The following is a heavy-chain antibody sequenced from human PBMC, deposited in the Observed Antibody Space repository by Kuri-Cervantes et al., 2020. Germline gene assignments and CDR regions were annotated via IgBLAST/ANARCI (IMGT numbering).Heavy chain of an antibody. Sequence: GESLKISCAASGFTFSDYYMSWIRQAPGKGLEWVSYISSSGSTIYYADSVKGRFTISRDNAKNSLYLQMNSLRAEDTAVYYCARDAFLPRQYCSGGSCYPPDYWGQGTLVTVSS. CDR1: GFTFSDYY. V-gene: IGHV3-11*01. CDR3: ARDAFLPRQYCSGGSCYPPDY. CDR2: ISSSGSTI. J-gene: IGHJ4*02. D-gene: IGHD2-15*01.